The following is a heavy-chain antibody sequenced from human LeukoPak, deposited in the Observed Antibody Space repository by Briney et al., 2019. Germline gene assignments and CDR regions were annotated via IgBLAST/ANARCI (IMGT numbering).Heavy chain of an antibody. J-gene: IGHJ4*02. CDR2: INPNSGGT. CDR1: GYNFTGYY. V-gene: IGHV1-2*02. Sequence: ASVNVSCKASGYNFTGYYMHWVRQAPGQGLEWMGWINPNSGGTNYAQKFQGRVTMTRDTSISTAYMELSRLRSDDTAVYYCARCKWELPRPDYWGQGTLVTVSS. D-gene: IGHD1-26*01. CDR3: ARCKWELPRPDY.